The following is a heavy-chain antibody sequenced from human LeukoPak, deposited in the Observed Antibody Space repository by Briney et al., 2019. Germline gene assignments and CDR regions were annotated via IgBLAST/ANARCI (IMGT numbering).Heavy chain of an antibody. Sequence: GGSLRLSCAASGFTFDYYTMYWVRQGPEKGLEWVSLISMDGVNTFYADSVKGRLTVSRDNAKNSLYLQMNSLRAEDTAIYYCARAGTAVRLGMGFDPWGQGTLVTVSS. D-gene: IGHD6-19*01. CDR3: ARAGTAVRLGMGFDP. J-gene: IGHJ5*02. CDR1: GFTFDYYT. V-gene: IGHV3-43*01. CDR2: ISMDGVNT.